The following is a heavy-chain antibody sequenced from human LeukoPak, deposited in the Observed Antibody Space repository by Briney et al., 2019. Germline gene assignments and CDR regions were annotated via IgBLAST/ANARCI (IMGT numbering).Heavy chain of an antibody. V-gene: IGHV3-74*01. Sequence: PGGSLRLSCAASGFTFSSYWMHWVRQAPGKGLVWVSRINNDGTSTSYADSVKGRFTISRDNAKNTLYLETNSLRAEDTAVYYCAREVSGSSYFDYWGQGTLVTVSS. CDR3: AREVSGSSYFDY. D-gene: IGHD1-26*01. J-gene: IGHJ4*02. CDR2: INNDGTST. CDR1: GFTFSSYW.